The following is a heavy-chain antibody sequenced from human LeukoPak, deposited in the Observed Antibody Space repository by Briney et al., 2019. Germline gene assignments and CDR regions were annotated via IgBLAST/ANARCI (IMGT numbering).Heavy chain of an antibody. CDR1: GFTFTSFA. D-gene: IGHD5-12*01. Sequence: GGSLRLSRAASGFTFTSFAMTWVRQAPGKGLEWVSTVSGSGHSTYYADSVKGRFTVSRDNSNNRVSLQLNSLRAEDTAVYYCAKADSSTGWLPYLDYWGQGTLVTVSS. J-gene: IGHJ4*02. CDR3: AKADSSTGWLPYLDY. V-gene: IGHV3-23*01. CDR2: VSGSGHST.